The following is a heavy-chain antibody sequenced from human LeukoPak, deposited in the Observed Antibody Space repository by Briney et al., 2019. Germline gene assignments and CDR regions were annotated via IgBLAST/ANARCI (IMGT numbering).Heavy chain of an antibody. CDR3: EKEHRNYGSGHNWFDP. J-gene: IGHJ5*02. D-gene: IGHD3-10*01. CDR2: ISGSGGST. V-gene: IGHV3-23*01. Sequence: GGSLRLSCAASGFTFSSYAMSWVRQAPGKGLEWVSAISGSGGSTYYADSVKGRFTISRDNSKNTLYLQMNSLRAEDTAVYYCEKEHRNYGSGHNWFDPWGQGTLVTVSS. CDR1: GFTFSSYA.